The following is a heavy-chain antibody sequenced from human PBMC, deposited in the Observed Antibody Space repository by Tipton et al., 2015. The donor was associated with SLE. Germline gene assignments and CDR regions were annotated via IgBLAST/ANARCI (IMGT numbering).Heavy chain of an antibody. CDR2: IYHSGNT. CDR1: GGSLSGGDYY. Sequence: TLSLTCTVSGGSLSGGDYYWGWIRQPPGKGLAWIGFIYHSGNTFYNPSLESRLTMSVDTSKNQLSLTLTSVTAADTAVYYCARGNSGFDYWGQGNLVTVSS. CDR3: ARGNSGFDY. D-gene: IGHD1-1*01. J-gene: IGHJ4*02. V-gene: IGHV4-30-4*01.